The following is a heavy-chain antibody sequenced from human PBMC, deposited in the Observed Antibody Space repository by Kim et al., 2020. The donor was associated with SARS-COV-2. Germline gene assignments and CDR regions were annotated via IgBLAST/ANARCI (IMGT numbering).Heavy chain of an antibody. V-gene: IGHV4-34*01. CDR3: ARDRYGSGSYGSDY. D-gene: IGHD3-10*01. Sequence: NPSLNRRLTISVDTSNNQFSLKLSSVTAAYTAVYYCARDRYGSGSYGSDYWGQGTLVTVSS. J-gene: IGHJ4*02.